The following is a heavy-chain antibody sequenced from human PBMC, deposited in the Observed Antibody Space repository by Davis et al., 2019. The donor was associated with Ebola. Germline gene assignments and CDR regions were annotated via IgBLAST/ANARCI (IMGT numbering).Heavy chain of an antibody. Sequence: SETLSLTCAVYGGSFSGYYWSWIRQPPGKGLEWIGEINHSGSTNYNPSLKSRVTISVDTSKNQFSLKLSSVTAADTAVYYCARTTGYSRFDPWGQGTLVTVSS. J-gene: IGHJ5*02. CDR3: ARTTGYSRFDP. CDR2: INHSGST. CDR1: GGSFSGYY. V-gene: IGHV4-34*01. D-gene: IGHD2-15*01.